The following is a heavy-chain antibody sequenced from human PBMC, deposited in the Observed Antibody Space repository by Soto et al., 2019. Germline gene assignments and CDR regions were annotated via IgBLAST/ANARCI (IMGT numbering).Heavy chain of an antibody. V-gene: IGHV4-59*01. CDR1: GGSISSYY. D-gene: IGHD6-19*01. J-gene: IGHJ3*02. CDR3: ARQQWLVLNAFDI. Sequence: QVQLQESGPGLVKPSETLSLTCTVSGGSISSYYWSWIRQPPGKGLEWIGYIYYSGSTNYNPSLKSRVTIAVDTSKTPFSLKLSSVPAADTAVYYCARQQWLVLNAFDIWGQGTMVTVSS. CDR2: IYYSGST.